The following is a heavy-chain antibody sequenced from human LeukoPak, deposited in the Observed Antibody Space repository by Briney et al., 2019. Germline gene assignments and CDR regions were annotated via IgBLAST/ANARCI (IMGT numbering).Heavy chain of an antibody. V-gene: IGHV3-53*01. CDR2: IYSGGGT. Sequence: GGSLRLSCAASGFTVSNTYMSWVRQAPGKGLEWVSLIYSGGGTYSADSVKGRFTISRDISKNTLYLQMNSLRAEDTAVYYCAKDLARIAAAGTNYWGQGTLVTVSS. J-gene: IGHJ4*02. D-gene: IGHD6-13*01. CDR3: AKDLARIAAAGTNY. CDR1: GFTVSNTY.